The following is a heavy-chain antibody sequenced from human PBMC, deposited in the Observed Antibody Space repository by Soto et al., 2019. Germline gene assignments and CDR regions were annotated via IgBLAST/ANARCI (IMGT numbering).Heavy chain of an antibody. V-gene: IGHV3-23*01. J-gene: IGHJ3*02. D-gene: IGHD1-1*01. CDR2: ISGSGGST. CDR1: GFTFSSYA. CDR3: AKDLWWIEMATTNYDAFDI. Sequence: EVQLLESGGGLVQPGGSLRLSCAASGFTFSSYAMSWVRQAPGKGLEWVSAISGSGGSTYYADSVKGRFTISRDNSKNTLNLQMNRLRAEDTAVYYCAKDLWWIEMATTNYDAFDIWGQGTMVTVSS.